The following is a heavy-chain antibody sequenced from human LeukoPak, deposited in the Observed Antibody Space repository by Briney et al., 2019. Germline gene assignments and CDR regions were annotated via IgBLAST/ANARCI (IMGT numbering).Heavy chain of an antibody. J-gene: IGHJ4*02. CDR3: AKDAVGATAYYFDY. Sequence: GGSLRLSCAASGFTVSSYGMSWVRQAPGKGLEWVSAISGSGGSTYYAGSVKGRFTISRDNSKNTLYLQMNSLRAEDTAVYYCAKDAVGATAYYFDYWGQGILVTVSS. V-gene: IGHV3-23*01. CDR1: GFTVSSYG. CDR2: ISGSGGST. D-gene: IGHD1-26*01.